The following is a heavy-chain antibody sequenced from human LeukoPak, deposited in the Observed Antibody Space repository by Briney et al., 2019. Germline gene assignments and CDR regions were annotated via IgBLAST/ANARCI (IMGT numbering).Heavy chain of an antibody. V-gene: IGHV3-21*01. J-gene: IGHJ4*02. CDR1: GFTFSSYS. D-gene: IGHD6-19*01. Sequence: PGGSLRLSCAASGFTFSSYSMNRVRQAPGKGLEWVSSISSSSSYIYYADSVKGRFTISRDNAKNSLYLQMNSLRAEDTAVYYCARDREYSSGYLDYWGQGTLVTVSS. CDR2: ISSSSSYI. CDR3: ARDREYSSGYLDY.